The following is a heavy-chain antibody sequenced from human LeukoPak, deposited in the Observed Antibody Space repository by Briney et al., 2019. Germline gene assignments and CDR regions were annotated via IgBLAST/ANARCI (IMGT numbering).Heavy chain of an antibody. D-gene: IGHD1-20*01. CDR2: ITNGGYT. CDR1: GFTFSSYA. J-gene: IGHJ4*02. Sequence: AGRSLRLSCAASGFTFSSYAMHWVRQAPGKGLEYVSAITNGGYTYYANSVKGRFTISRDNSKNTVYLQMGSLRVEGRAVYYCARVSRDNWNYLDYWGQGTLVTVSS. CDR3: ARVSRDNWNYLDY. V-gene: IGHV3-64*01.